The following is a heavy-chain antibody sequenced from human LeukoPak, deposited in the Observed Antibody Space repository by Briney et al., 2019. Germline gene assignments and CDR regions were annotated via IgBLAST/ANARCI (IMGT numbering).Heavy chain of an antibody. V-gene: IGHV4-59*01. Sequence: SETLSLTCAVYGGSFSGDYWSWIRQPPGKGLEWIGYIYYSGSTNYNPSLKSRVTISVDTSKNQFSLKLSSVTAADTAVYYCAREIVLADFWSGYYTTSYYMDVWGKGTTVTVSS. CDR3: AREIVLADFWSGYYTTSYYMDV. CDR2: IYYSGST. J-gene: IGHJ6*03. CDR1: GGSFSGDY. D-gene: IGHD3-3*01.